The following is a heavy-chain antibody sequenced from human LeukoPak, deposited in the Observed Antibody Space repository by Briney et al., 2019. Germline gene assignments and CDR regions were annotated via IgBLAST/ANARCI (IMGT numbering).Heavy chain of an antibody. CDR2: IRQDGSQK. Sequence: PGGSLRLSCAASGFTFSSYWMSWVRQAPGKGLEWVATIRQDGSQKYYVDSVKGRFTISRDNAKNSLYLQMNSLRAEDTAVYYCARENGYNNAFDIWGQGTMVTVSS. V-gene: IGHV3-7*01. CDR3: ARENGYNNAFDI. J-gene: IGHJ3*02. CDR1: GFTFSSYW. D-gene: IGHD5-24*01.